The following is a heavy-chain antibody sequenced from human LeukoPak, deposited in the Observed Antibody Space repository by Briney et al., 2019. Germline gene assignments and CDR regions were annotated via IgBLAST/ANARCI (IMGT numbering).Heavy chain of an antibody. CDR2: IYPGDSNI. CDR1: GHQFTPYW. J-gene: IGHJ4*02. CDR3: AGTGPGYDMTGFDY. V-gene: IGHV5-51*01. Sequence: GESLKISFKGSGHQFTPYWIGWVRQMPGKGLEWMGIIYPGDSNIKYSPSFEGQVTISADKSISTAYLQWSSLKASDTAMYYCAGTGPGYDMTGFDYWGQGALVTVSS. D-gene: IGHD3-9*01.